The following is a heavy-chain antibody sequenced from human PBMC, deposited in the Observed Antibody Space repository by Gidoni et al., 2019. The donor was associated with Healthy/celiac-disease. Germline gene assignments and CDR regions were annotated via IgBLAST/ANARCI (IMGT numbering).Heavy chain of an antibody. J-gene: IGHJ4*02. D-gene: IGHD2-15*01. CDR3: AKDPVVCSGGSCYSKPFDY. CDR1: GFTFSSYA. CDR2: SSGSGGRT. Sequence: EVQLLESGGGLVQPGGSLRLSCAASGFTFSSYAMRGVRQAPGKGLAWVSASSGSGGRTYDAETVKGRFTISRDNSKNTLYLQINSLRAEDTAVYYCAKDPVVCSGGSCYSKPFDYWGQGTLVTVSS. V-gene: IGHV3-23*01.